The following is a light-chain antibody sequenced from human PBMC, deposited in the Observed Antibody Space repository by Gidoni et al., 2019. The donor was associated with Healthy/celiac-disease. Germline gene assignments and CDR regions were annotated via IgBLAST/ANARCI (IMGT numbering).Light chain of an antibody. V-gene: IGKV3-20*01. Sequence: EIVLTPSPGTLSLSPGERATLSCRASQSVSSIYLAWYQQKPGQAPRLLIYGASSRATGIPDRFSGSGSGTDCTLTISRLEPEDFAVYYCQQYGSASWTFGQGTKVEIK. J-gene: IGKJ1*01. CDR3: QQYGSASWT. CDR1: QSVSSIY. CDR2: GAS.